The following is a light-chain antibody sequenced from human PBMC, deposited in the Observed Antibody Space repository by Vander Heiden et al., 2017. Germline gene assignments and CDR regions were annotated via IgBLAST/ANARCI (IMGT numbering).Light chain of an antibody. CDR1: SSNIGRTT. CDR3: SAWDDSLNSWV. Sequence: QSVLTQPPSASGTPGHRVAISCSGRSSNIGRTTVNWYQQLPGTAPKLLVYTNTQRPSGVPDRFSGSKSGTSASLAISGLQSEDEADYYCSAWDDSLNSWVFGGGTKLTVL. CDR2: TNT. V-gene: IGLV1-44*01. J-gene: IGLJ3*02.